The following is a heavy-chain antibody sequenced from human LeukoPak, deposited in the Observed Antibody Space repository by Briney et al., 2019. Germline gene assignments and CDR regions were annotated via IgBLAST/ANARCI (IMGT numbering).Heavy chain of an antibody. Sequence: ASVKVSCKASGYTFTDYYIHWVRQAPGQGLEWMGWINPNGGGTNYAQRFYVRVTMTRDTSITTAYMELSRLRSDDTAVFYCARSPHILTGENFDFWGQGTLVTVSS. CDR3: ARSPHILTGENFDF. D-gene: IGHD3-9*01. V-gene: IGHV1-2*02. CDR1: GYTFTDYY. J-gene: IGHJ4*02. CDR2: INPNGGGT.